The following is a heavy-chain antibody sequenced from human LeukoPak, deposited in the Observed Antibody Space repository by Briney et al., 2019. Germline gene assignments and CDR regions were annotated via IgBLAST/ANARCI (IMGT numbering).Heavy chain of an antibody. CDR3: ARQYNWNVRAFDI. CDR2: INHSGST. Sequence: SETLSLTCAVYGGSFSGYYWSWIRQPPGKGLEWIGEINHSGSTNYNPSLKSRVTISVDTSKNQFSPKLSSVTAADTAVYYCARQYNWNVRAFDIWGQGTMVTVSS. D-gene: IGHD1-20*01. V-gene: IGHV4-34*01. J-gene: IGHJ3*02. CDR1: GGSFSGYY.